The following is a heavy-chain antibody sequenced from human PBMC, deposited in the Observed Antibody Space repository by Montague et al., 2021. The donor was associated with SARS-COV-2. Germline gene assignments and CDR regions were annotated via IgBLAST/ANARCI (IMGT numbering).Heavy chain of an antibody. CDR3: TRYTPTFNDYVWGSYRYTSPGAFDI. CDR1: GFTFGDYA. J-gene: IGHJ3*02. CDR2: IRGKAYGGTT. V-gene: IGHV3-49*04. D-gene: IGHD3-16*02. Sequence: SLRLSCAASGFTFGDYAMSWVRQAPGKGLEWVGFIRGKAYGGTTEYAASVKGRFTISRDDSKSIAYLQMNSLKTEDTAVYHCTRYTPTFNDYVWGSYRYTSPGAFDIWGQGTMVTVSS.